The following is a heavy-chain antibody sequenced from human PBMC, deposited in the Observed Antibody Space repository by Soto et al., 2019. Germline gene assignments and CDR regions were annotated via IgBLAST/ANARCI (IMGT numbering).Heavy chain of an antibody. Sequence: GGSLRLSCAASGFTFSSYSMNWVRQAPGKGLEWVSSISSSSSYIYYADSVKGRFTISRDNAKNSLYLQMNSLRAEDTAVYYCARDTSVVVFAAPQGFFDYWGQGTLVTVSS. J-gene: IGHJ4*02. CDR1: GFTFSSYS. CDR3: ARDTSVVVFAAPQGFFDY. D-gene: IGHD2-15*01. CDR2: ISSSSSYI. V-gene: IGHV3-21*01.